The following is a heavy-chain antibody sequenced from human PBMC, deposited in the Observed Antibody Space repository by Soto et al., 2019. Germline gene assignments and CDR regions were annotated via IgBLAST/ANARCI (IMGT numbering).Heavy chain of an antibody. CDR3: ARDKHSSWYYFDY. CDR2: IIPILGIA. J-gene: IGHJ4*02. CDR1: GGTFSSYT. D-gene: IGHD6-13*01. Sequence: GASVKVSCKASGGTFSSYTISWVRQAPGQGLEWKGRIIPILGIANYAQKLQGRVTMTTDTSTSTAYMELRSLRSDDTAVYYCARDKHSSWYYFDYWGQGTLVTVSS. V-gene: IGHV1-69*04.